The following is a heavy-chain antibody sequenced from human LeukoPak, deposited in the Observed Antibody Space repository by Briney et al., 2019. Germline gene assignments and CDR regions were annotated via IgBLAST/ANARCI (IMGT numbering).Heavy chain of an antibody. CDR1: GLTFSSYD. CDR2: ISGSGGST. D-gene: IGHD6-25*01. V-gene: IGHV3-23*01. CDR3: AKARGSGWTYPFHY. J-gene: IGHJ4*02. Sequence: PGGSLRLSCAASGLTFSSYDMNWGRQDPEMGLGWGSTISGSGGSTYYADSVKGRFTISRDNSKNTLYLQMNSLRAEDTAVYYCAKARGSGWTYPFHYWGQGTLVTVSS.